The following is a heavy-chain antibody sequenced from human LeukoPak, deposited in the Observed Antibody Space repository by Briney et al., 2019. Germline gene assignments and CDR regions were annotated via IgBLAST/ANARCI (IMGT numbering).Heavy chain of an antibody. J-gene: IGHJ4*02. CDR3: AREATWGQWYFDH. CDR1: TFTFNNHG. Sequence: GGSLRLSCVTSTFTFNNHGMHWVRQAPGKGLEWVAVIASDGGVKHYVNSVKGRFVLFRDDSKNTLYLQMNNLIVDDTAVYYCAREATWGQWYFDHWGQGTPVTVSS. D-gene: IGHD6-19*01. CDR2: IASDGGVK. V-gene: IGHV3-30*03.